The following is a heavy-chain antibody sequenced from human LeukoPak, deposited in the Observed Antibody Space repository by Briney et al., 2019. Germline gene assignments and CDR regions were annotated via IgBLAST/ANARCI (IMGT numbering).Heavy chain of an antibody. V-gene: IGHV3-53*01. Sequence: GGSLGLSCAASGFTVSSNYMSWGRQAPGKGLEWVSVIYSGGTTYYADSVKGRFTISRDNSKNTLYLQMNILRAEDTAVYYCARESPMYYYMDVWGKGTTVTVSS. CDR1: GFTVSSNY. D-gene: IGHD3-10*02. CDR2: IYSGGTT. CDR3: ARESPMYYYMDV. J-gene: IGHJ6*03.